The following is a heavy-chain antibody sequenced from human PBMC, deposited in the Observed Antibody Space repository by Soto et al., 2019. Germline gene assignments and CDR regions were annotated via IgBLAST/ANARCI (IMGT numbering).Heavy chain of an antibody. CDR3: ARHRYCSRATCYHLDLCFDP. CDR1: GGSIRTSGYS. CDR2: ISSTGST. Sequence: QLQLQESGPGLVKPSETLSLTCTVSGGSIRTSGYSWGWIRRPPGKGLGWIATISSTGSTYYNPSLQSRVTMSVDTSKSQFSLNLNSVPSADTAVYYCARHRYCSRATCYHLDLCFDPWGQGPLVTVSS. D-gene: IGHD2-15*01. V-gene: IGHV4-39*01. J-gene: IGHJ5*02.